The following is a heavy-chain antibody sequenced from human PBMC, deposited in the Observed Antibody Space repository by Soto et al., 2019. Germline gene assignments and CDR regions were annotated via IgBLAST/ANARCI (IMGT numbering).Heavy chain of an antibody. CDR2: IYYSGST. D-gene: IGHD3-3*02. CDR3: ASPKIAFYNWFDP. CDR1: GCSISSSSYY. Sequence: PSETLSLTCTVSGCSISSSSYYWGWIRQPPGKGLEWIGSIYYSGSTYYNPSLKSRVTISVVTSKNQFSLKLSSVTAADTAVYYCASPKIAFYNWFDPWGQGTLVTVS. J-gene: IGHJ5*02. V-gene: IGHV4-39*01.